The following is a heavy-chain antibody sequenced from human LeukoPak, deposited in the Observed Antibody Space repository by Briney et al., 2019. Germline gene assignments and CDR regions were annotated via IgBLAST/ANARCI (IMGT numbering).Heavy chain of an antibody. Sequence: GGSLRLSCAASGFTFSTYEMNWVRQVPGKGLEWISYISSSGSTRYYADSVMGRFTISRDNAENSLFLQMNSLKVDDTAVYYCTRDRYSSGPVGAFDIWGQGTMLTVSS. D-gene: IGHD6-25*01. V-gene: IGHV3-48*03. CDR2: ISSSGSTR. CDR3: TRDRYSSGPVGAFDI. J-gene: IGHJ3*02. CDR1: GFTFSTYE.